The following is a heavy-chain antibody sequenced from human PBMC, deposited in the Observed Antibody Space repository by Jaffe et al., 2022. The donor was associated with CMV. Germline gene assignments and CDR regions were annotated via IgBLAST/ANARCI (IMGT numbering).Heavy chain of an antibody. Sequence: EVQLVESGGGLVKPGGSLRLSCAASGFTFSSYSMNWVRQAPGKGLEWVSSISSSSSYIYYADSVKGRFTISRDNAKNSLYLQMNSLRAEDTAVYYCARAKSSIAAEKDAWGQGTLVTVSS. CDR1: GFTFSSYS. J-gene: IGHJ5*02. V-gene: IGHV3-21*01. D-gene: IGHD6-13*01. CDR3: ARAKSSIAAEKDA. CDR2: ISSSSSYI.